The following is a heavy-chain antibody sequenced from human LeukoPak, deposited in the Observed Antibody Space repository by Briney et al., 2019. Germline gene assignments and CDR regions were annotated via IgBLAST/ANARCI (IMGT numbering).Heavy chain of an antibody. CDR2: INHSGST. V-gene: IGHV4-34*01. Sequence: NPSETLSLTCAVYGGSFSGYYWSWIRQPPGKGLEWIGEINHSGSTNYDPSLKSRVTISVDTSKNQFSLKLSSVTAADTAVYYCARAGRGAARPYYYYCYMDVWGKGTTVTVSS. CDR3: ARAGRGAARPYYYYCYMDV. CDR1: GGSFSGYY. J-gene: IGHJ6*03. D-gene: IGHD6-6*01.